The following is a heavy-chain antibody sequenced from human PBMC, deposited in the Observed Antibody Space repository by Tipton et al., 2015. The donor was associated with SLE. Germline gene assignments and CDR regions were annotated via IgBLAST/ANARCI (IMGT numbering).Heavy chain of an antibody. V-gene: IGHV4-59*01. CDR1: GGSINGYY. D-gene: IGHD2-15*01. CDR2: IYHSGST. Sequence: TLSLTCTVSGGSINGYYWNWFRQPPGRELEWIGYIYHSGSTNYNPSLKSRVTMSVDTSKNQFSLKLSSVTTADTAVYYCARGSVVADDFWGQGTLVTVSS. J-gene: IGHJ4*02. CDR3: ARGSVVADDF.